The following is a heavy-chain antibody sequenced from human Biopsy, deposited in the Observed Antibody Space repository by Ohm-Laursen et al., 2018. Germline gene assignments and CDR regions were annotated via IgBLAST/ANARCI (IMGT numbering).Heavy chain of an antibody. J-gene: IGHJ4*02. D-gene: IGHD3-9*01. CDR3: ARGRGWGNTYFRSFDY. CDR1: GYSISSGYY. Sequence: GTLSLTCAVSGYSISSGYYWGWIRQPPGKGLEWIGSIYHSGSTYYNPSLKGRVTISADTSKNQFSLKLSSVTAADTAMYYCARGRGWGNTYFRSFDYWGQGTLVTVSS. V-gene: IGHV4-38-2*01. CDR2: IYHSGST.